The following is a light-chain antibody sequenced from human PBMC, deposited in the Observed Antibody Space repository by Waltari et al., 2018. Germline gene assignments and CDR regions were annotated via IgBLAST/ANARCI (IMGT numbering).Light chain of an antibody. CDR3: QQSYRAPQN. Sequence: DIQVTQSPSSLSASVGDRVTITCRTSQSISTSLNWYQQKPGKPPKLLIFAASALQSGVSSRFSGSGSQTDFTLTIRNLQPEDFATYYCQQSYRAPQNFGGGTKVDMK. CDR1: QSISTS. V-gene: IGKV1-39*01. CDR2: AAS. J-gene: IGKJ4*01.